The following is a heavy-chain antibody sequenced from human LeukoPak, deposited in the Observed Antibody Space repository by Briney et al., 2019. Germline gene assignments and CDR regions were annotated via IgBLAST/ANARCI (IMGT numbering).Heavy chain of an antibody. CDR2: ISSSSSTI. CDR1: GFTFSSYS. V-gene: IGHV3-48*04. D-gene: IGHD2-2*02. Sequence: GGSLRLSWAASGFTFSSYSMNWVRQAPGKGLEWVSYISSSSSTIYYADSVKGRFTISRDNAKNSLYLQMNSLRAEDTAVYYCARGGYCSSTSCYIPGYMDVWGKGTTVTVSS. J-gene: IGHJ6*03. CDR3: ARGGYCSSTSCYIPGYMDV.